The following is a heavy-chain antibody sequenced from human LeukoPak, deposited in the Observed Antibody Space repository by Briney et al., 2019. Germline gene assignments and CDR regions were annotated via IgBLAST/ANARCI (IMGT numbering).Heavy chain of an antibody. CDR1: GFTVNSNY. D-gene: IGHD5-12*01. J-gene: IGHJ4*02. V-gene: IGHV3-53*04. CDR3: ARSRYNAYDLSY. Sequence: GGSLRLSCAASGFTVNSNYMTWVRQAPGKGLEWVSIIYSGGSTYYADSVKGRFTISRHNSKNTLYLQMNSLKPEDTAVYYCARSRYNAYDLSYWGQGTLVTVSS. CDR2: IYSGGST.